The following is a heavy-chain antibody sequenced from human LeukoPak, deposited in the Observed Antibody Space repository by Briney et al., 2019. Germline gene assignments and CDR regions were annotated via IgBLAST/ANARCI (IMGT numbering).Heavy chain of an antibody. CDR1: GFTVSSNY. Sequence: GGSLRLSCAASGFTVSSNYMSWVRQAPGKGLEWVSVIYSGGSTYYADSVKGRFTISRDNSKNTLYLQMNSLRAEDTAVYYCARETTYYDFWSGYYSVTNSYGMDVWGQGTTVTVSS. V-gene: IGHV3-66*01. CDR2: IYSGGST. CDR3: ARETTYYDFWSGYYSVTNSYGMDV. J-gene: IGHJ6*02. D-gene: IGHD3-3*01.